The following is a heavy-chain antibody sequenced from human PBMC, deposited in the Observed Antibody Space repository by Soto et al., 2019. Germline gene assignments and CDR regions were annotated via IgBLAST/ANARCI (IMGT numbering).Heavy chain of an antibody. CDR2: ISYDGSNK. Sequence: QVQLVESGGGVVQPGRSLRLSCAASGFTFSSYAMHWVRQAPGKGLEWVAVISYDGSNKYYADSVKGRFTISRDNSKNTLYLHMNSLRAEDTAVYYCARAPEIGGYYYYGMDVWGQGTTVTVSS. CDR1: GFTFSSYA. J-gene: IGHJ6*02. V-gene: IGHV3-30-3*01. CDR3: ARAPEIGGYYYYGMDV. D-gene: IGHD3-16*01.